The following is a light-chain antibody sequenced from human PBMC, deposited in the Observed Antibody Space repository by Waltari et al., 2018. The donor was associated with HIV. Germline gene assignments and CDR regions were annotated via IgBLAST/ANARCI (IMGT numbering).Light chain of an antibody. V-gene: IGKV1-9*01. CDR3: QQVNSFPKT. J-gene: IGKJ1*01. CDR1: QDISSY. CDR2: AAS. Sequence: DIPLTQSRSFLPASVGDRFTITCRASQDISSYLSWYQQKPGKAPKLLIYAASTLQSGVQSRFSGSGSGTEFTLTISSLQPEDFASYYCQQVNSFPKTFGQGTKVEIK.